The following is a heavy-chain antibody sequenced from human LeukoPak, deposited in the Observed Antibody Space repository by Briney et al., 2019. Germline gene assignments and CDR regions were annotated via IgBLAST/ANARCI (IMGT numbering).Heavy chain of an antibody. V-gene: IGHV1-18*01. CDR3: ARVRVVGARLMTTADY. D-gene: IGHD4-17*01. CDR1: GYTFTSYG. Sequence: GASVKASCKASGYTFTSYGISWVRQAPGQGLEWMGWISAYNGNTNYAQKLQGRVTMTTDTSTSTAYMELRSLRSDDTAVYYCARVRVVGARLMTTADYWGQGTLVTVSS. J-gene: IGHJ4*02. CDR2: ISAYNGNT.